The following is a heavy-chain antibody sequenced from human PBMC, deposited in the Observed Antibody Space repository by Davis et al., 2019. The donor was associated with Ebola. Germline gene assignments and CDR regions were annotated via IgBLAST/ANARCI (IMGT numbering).Heavy chain of an antibody. D-gene: IGHD6-13*01. J-gene: IGHJ5*02. V-gene: IGHV3-53*01. CDR3: ARVATHSITWYRWFDP. CDR2: IYSAGST. Sequence: PGGSLRLSCAASGFSVSSNYVSWVRQAPGKGLEWVSVIYSAGSTYYADSVKGRFTISRDNSKNTVDLQMNSLRDGDTAVYYCARVATHSITWYRWFDPWGQGTLVTVSS. CDR1: GFSVSSNY.